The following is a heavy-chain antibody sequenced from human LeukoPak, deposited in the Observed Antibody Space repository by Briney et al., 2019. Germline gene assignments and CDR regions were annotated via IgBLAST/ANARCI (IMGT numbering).Heavy chain of an antibody. D-gene: IGHD3-22*01. CDR1: GFTFSSYA. J-gene: IGHJ4*02. Sequence: GGSLRLSCAASGFTFSSYAMHWVRQAPGKGLEWVAVISYDGSNKYYADSVKGRFTISRDIAKNSLYLQMNSLRAEDTALYYCAKEDSSGYHQPLAPFDYWGQGTLVTVSS. CDR2: ISYDGSNK. CDR3: AKEDSSGYHQPLAPFDY. V-gene: IGHV3-30-3*01.